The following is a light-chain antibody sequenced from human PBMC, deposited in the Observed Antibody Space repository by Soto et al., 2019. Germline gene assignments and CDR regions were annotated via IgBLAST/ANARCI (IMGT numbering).Light chain of an antibody. CDR1: SSDVGSYNR. Sequence: QSALTQPPSVSGSPGQSVTISCTGTSSDVGSYNRVSWYQQPPGTAPKLMIYEVNNRPSGVPDRFSGSKSGNTASLTITGLQAEDEAYYYCNSYTSSNTYVFGTGTKLTVL. V-gene: IGLV2-18*02. J-gene: IGLJ1*01. CDR2: EVN. CDR3: NSYTSSNTYV.